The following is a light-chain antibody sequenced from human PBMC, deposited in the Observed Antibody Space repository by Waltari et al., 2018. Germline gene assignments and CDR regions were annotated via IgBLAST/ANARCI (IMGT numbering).Light chain of an antibody. Sequence: QSALTQPRSVSGSPGQSVTISCTGTSSDVGGYNYVSWYQQHPGKAPKRMIYDVSKRPSGVPDRFSGSKSGNTASLTISGLQAEDEADYYCCSYAGRHVFGTGTKVTVL. CDR1: SSDVGGYNY. V-gene: IGLV2-11*01. CDR2: DVS. J-gene: IGLJ1*01. CDR3: CSYAGRHV.